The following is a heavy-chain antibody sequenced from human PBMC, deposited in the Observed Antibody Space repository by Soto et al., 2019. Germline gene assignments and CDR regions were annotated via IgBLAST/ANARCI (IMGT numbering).Heavy chain of an antibody. CDR3: ARYVAVAARLVRRGDAFDI. V-gene: IGHV4-34*01. CDR1: GGSFSGYY. D-gene: IGHD6-6*01. J-gene: IGHJ3*02. Sequence: SETLSLTCAVYGGSFSGYYWSWIRQPPGKGLEWIGEINHSGSTNYNPSLKSRVTISVDTSKNQISLKLSSVTAADTAVYYCARYVAVAARLVRRGDAFDIWGQGTMVTVSS. CDR2: INHSGST.